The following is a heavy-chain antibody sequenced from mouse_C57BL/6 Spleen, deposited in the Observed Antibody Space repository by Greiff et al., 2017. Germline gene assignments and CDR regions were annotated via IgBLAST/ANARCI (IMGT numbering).Heavy chain of an antibody. J-gene: IGHJ2*01. CDR2: IYPRSGNT. Sequence: VKLQESGAELARPGASVKLSCKASGYTFTSYGISWVKQRTGQGLEWIGEIYPRSGNTYYNEKFKGKATLTADKSSSTAYMELRSLTSEDSAVYFCARGGVTTVVVDYWGQGTTLTVSS. V-gene: IGHV1-81*01. CDR1: GYTFTSYG. CDR3: ARGGVTTVVVDY. D-gene: IGHD1-1*01.